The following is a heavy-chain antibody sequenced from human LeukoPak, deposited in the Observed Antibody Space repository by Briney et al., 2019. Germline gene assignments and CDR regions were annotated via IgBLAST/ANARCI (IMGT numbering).Heavy chain of an antibody. J-gene: IGHJ5*02. D-gene: IGHD6-13*01. CDR2: FYYSGST. V-gene: IGHV4-59*08. Sequence: SETLSLTCSVSGVSISSSYWSWIRQPPGKGLEWIGDFYYSGSTNYNPSLKSRVTISVDTSKNQFSLKLSSVTATDTAIYYCARHKYTSRWHFDTWGQGTLVTVSS. CDR1: GVSISSSY. CDR3: ARHKYTSRWHFDT.